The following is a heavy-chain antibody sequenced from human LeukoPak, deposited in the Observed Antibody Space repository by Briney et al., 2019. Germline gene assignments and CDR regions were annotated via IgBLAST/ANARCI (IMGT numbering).Heavy chain of an antibody. V-gene: IGHV1-3*01. CDR1: GYTFTSYA. CDR3: ARDRARAAYYFDY. CDR2: INAGNGNT. J-gene: IGHJ4*02. Sequence: ASVKVSCKASGYTFTSYAMHWVRQAPGQRLEWMGWINAGNGNTKYSQKFQGRVTITRDTSASTAYMGLSSLRSEDTAVYYCARDRARAAYYFDYWGQGTLVTVSS. D-gene: IGHD6-25*01.